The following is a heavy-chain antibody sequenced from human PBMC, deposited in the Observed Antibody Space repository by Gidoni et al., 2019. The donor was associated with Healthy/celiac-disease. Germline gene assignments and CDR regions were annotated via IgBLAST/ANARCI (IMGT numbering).Heavy chain of an antibody. J-gene: IGHJ4*02. CDR1: GFTFSSYS. Sequence: EVQLVESGGGLVKPGGSLRLSCAASGFTFSSYSMNWVRQAPGKGLEWVSSISSSSSYIYYADSVKGRFTISRDNAKNSLYLQMNSLRAEDTAVYYCARGEDYDSTPGHFDYWGQGTLVTVSS. CDR3: ARGEDYDSTPGHFDY. CDR2: ISSSSSYI. D-gene: IGHD3-22*01. V-gene: IGHV3-21*01.